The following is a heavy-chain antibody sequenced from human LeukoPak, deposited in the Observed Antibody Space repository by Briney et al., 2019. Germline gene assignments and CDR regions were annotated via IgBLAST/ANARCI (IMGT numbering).Heavy chain of an antibody. J-gene: IGHJ4*02. V-gene: IGHV3-9*01. CDR3: ARDPSYDILTGYNHFDS. CDR1: GFTFNDCS. CDR2: ISWNSGSI. Sequence: GGSLRLSCAASGFTFNDCSMHWVRQVPGKGLEWVPGISWNSGSIGYADSVKGRFTISRDNAKNSLHLQMNSLRPEDTALYYCARDPSYDILTGYNHFDSWGQGTLVTVSS. D-gene: IGHD3-9*01.